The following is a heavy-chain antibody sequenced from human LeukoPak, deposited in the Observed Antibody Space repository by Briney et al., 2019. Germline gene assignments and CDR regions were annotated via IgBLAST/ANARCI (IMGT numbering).Heavy chain of an antibody. V-gene: IGHV4-4*02. CDR3: ARFSGLYTS. CDR1: GPSVSSTCW. CDR2: MFEGGST. Sequence: SPTLSLTWAVSGPSVSSTCWWSGGRQPPGRGLWRLGEMFEGGSTNYNPSLKMRDTISVDKYKHQFSLKLSSVTAADTAVYYCARFSGLYTSWGRGSLVTVP. J-gene: IGHJ5*02. D-gene: IGHD6-19*01.